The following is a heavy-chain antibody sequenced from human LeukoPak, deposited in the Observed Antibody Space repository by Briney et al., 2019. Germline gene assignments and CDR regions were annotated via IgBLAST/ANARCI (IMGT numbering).Heavy chain of an antibody. J-gene: IGHJ4*02. D-gene: IGHD3-10*01. CDR2: ISASGVGT. CDR1: GFTFSTHV. CDR3: ANLRGSGSSYFDS. Sequence: GGSVRLFCAASGFTFSTHVMSGVRQAPGKGLEWISTISASGVGTYYADSVKGRFTVSRDNSKNTLYLQMNSLRAEDTAVYFCANLRGSGSSYFDSWGQGTLVTVSS. V-gene: IGHV3-23*01.